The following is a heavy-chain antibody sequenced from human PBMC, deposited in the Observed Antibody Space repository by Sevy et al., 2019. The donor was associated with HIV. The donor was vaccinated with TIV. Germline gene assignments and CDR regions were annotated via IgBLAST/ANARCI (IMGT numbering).Heavy chain of an antibody. CDR2: ISYDGTHK. V-gene: IGHV3-30-3*01. CDR3: ARVAVSYCTNDCYHRFDY. J-gene: IGHJ4*02. Sequence: GGSLRLSCAASGFSFSHYAFLWVRQAPGKGLEWVSRISYDGTHKYYADSVKGRFTISRDNSKNTLFLQMTNMKPDDTAVYYCARVAVSYCTNDCYHRFDYWGQGTLVTVSS. CDR1: GFSFSHYA. D-gene: IGHD2-8*01.